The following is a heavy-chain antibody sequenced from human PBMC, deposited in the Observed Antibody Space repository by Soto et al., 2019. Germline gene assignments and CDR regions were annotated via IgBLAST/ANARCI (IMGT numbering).Heavy chain of an antibody. CDR3: ARDHNPAQYYYGMDV. V-gene: IGHV1-2*02. CDR2: INPNTGAT. CDR1: AYFLTAYY. D-gene: IGHD1-1*01. Sequence: SVQVSCKTSAYFLTAYYIDRGRQAPGQGLEWMGWINPNTGATNYPQKFQGRVTMTSDTSISTAYMELSSLMSDDTAVYYCARDHNPAQYYYGMDVWGQGTTVTVSS. J-gene: IGHJ6*02.